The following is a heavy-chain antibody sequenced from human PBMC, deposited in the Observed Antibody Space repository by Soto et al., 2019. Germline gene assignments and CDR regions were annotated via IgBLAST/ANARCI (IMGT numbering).Heavy chain of an antibody. V-gene: IGHV1-69*12. J-gene: IGHJ6*02. CDR1: GGTFNSYA. CDR3: ASGVVTGCEYNYFCYGLDV. Sequence: QVQLVQSGAEVKKPGSSVKVSCKASGGTFNSYAIDWVRQAPGQGLEWMGGIIPIFGTTNYPQKLQGIVKRTADESTRTAYMELSTLRSDDPAVYYCASGVVTGCEYNYFCYGLDVGGQGTTVTVSS. D-gene: IGHD2-21*02. CDR2: IIPIFGTT.